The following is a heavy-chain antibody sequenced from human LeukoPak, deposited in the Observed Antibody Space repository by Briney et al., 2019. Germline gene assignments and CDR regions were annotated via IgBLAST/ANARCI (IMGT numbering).Heavy chain of an antibody. V-gene: IGHV4-31*03. J-gene: IGHJ6*02. CDR1: GGSIRSGDYS. CDR3: ARDHTETSSLNFRNYYYYGMAI. Sequence: PSQTLSLTCTVSGGSIRSGDYSWNWIRQHPGKGLEWIGYIYYSGSTYYNPSLTSRVTMSVDTSKNQFSLKLSSVTAADTAIYYCARDHTETSSLNFRNYYYYGMAIWGQGTTVIVSS. CDR2: IYYSGST. D-gene: IGHD4-11*01.